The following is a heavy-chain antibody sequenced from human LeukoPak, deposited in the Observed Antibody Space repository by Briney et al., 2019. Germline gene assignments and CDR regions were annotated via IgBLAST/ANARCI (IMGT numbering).Heavy chain of an antibody. D-gene: IGHD2-21*01. CDR2: ISAYNGNT. CDR1: GYTCTSYG. J-gene: IGHJ4*02. V-gene: IGHV1-18*01. Sequence: ASVKVSCKASGYTCTSYGISWVRQAPGQGLEWMGWISAYNGNTNYAQKLQGRVTMTADTSTSTAYMELRSLRSDDTAVYYCARDSYCGGDCYSGRNFDYWGQGTLVTVSS. CDR3: ARDSYCGGDCYSGRNFDY.